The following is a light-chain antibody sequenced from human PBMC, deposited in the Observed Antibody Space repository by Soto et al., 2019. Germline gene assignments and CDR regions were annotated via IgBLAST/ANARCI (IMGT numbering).Light chain of an antibody. CDR2: AAS. V-gene: IGKV1-17*01. Sequence: DIQMTQSPSSLSASVGDRVTITCRASQGIGNDLGWYQQKPGKAPKRLIYAASSLQSGVPSRFSGSGSGTDFTLTISSLQPEDFAVYYCQQYGSSPWTFGQGTKVDI. CDR3: QQYGSSPWT. CDR1: QGIGND. J-gene: IGKJ1*01.